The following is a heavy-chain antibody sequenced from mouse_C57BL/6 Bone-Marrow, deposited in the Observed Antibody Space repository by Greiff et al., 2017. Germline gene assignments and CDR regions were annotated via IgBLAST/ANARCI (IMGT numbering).Heavy chain of an antibody. V-gene: IGHV1-64*01. CDR1: GYTFTNYW. Sequence: QVQLQQPGAELVKPGASVKLSCKASGYTFTNYWMHWVKQRPGQGLEWIGMMHPNGGSPDYNEKFKSEATLSVDKSSRTAYMELSSLTSEDSAVKYCARSYDYDDYTMDYWGQGTSVTVSS. CDR2: MHPNGGSP. CDR3: ARSYDYDDYTMDY. J-gene: IGHJ4*01. D-gene: IGHD2-4*01.